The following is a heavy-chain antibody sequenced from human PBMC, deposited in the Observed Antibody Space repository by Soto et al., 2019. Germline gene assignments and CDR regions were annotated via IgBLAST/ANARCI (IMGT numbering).Heavy chain of an antibody. D-gene: IGHD7-27*01. CDR1: GDSVSSNAAS. Sequence: PSQTLSLTCAISGDSVSSNAASWNGIRRSPSRGLDWLGRTYFRSKWYNDYAVSVKSRILIHPDTSHNQFYLQLNSVTPEDTAVYFCAKVDKLGHKPGYAFDGWGKGIMLTGSS. V-gene: IGHV6-1*01. J-gene: IGHJ4*02. CDR2: TYFRSKWYN. CDR3: AKVDKLGHKPGYAFDG.